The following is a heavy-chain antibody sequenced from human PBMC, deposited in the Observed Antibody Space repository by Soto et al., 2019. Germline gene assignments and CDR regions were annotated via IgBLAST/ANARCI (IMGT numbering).Heavy chain of an antibody. CDR1: GFAVSSKY. CDR2: IYGGGTT. D-gene: IGHD6-19*01. CDR3: VQTTGWHGFDF. J-gene: IGHJ4*02. Sequence: EVQLVESGGGLIQPGGSLRLSCAASGFAVSSKYMTWVRQAPGKGLVWVSVIYGGGTTYYADSVEGRFTISRYTSKNTLYLKMNSLRAEDTAGYYGVQTTGWHGFDFWGQGTLVTVSS. V-gene: IGHV3-53*01.